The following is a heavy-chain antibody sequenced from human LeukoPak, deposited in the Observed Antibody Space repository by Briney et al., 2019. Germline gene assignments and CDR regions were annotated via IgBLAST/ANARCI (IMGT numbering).Heavy chain of an antibody. CDR1: GYTFTNYG. CDR2: ISAYNGDT. D-gene: IGHD5-18*01. J-gene: IGHJ4*02. V-gene: IGHV1-18*01. Sequence: ASVKVSCKASGYTFTNYGISWVRQAPGQGLEWMGWISAYNGDTNYAQKLQGRVTMTTDTSTSTAYMELRSLRSDDTAVYYCARAQRIGYSYGYYFDYWGQGTLVTVSS. CDR3: ARAQRIGYSYGYYFDY.